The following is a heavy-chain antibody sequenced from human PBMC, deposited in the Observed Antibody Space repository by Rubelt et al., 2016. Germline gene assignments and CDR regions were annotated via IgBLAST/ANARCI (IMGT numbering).Heavy chain of an antibody. CDR1: GFTFSSYG. J-gene: IGHJ5*02. CDR2: LAYDGSNN. V-gene: IGHV3-30*18. Sequence: VQLVESGGGLVKPGGSLRLSCAASGFTFSSYGMHWVRQAPGKGLEWVAVLAYDGSNNYHSDSGKGRVTISRDNSKNTLYLQMNSLRAEDTAVYYWAKDVAWGQGTLVTVSS. CDR3: AKDVA.